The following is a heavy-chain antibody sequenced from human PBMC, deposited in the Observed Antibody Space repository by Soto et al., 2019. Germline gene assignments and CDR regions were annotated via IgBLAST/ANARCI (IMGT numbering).Heavy chain of an antibody. Sequence: GGSLSLSCAASGFTFSSYAMSWVRQAPGKGLEWVSAISGSGGSTYYADSVKGRFTISRDNSKNTLYLQMNSLRAEDTAVYYCAKDIYSMVVPAAVDYWGQGTLVTVSS. D-gene: IGHD2-2*01. CDR3: AKDIYSMVVPAAVDY. V-gene: IGHV3-23*01. CDR2: ISGSGGST. J-gene: IGHJ4*02. CDR1: GFTFSSYA.